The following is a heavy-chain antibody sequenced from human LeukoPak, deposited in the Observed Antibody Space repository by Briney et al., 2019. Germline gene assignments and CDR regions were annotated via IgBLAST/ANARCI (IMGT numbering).Heavy chain of an antibody. CDR2: ISGSGGST. Sequence: GGSLRLSCAASGFTFSSYAMSWVRQAPGKGLEWVSAISGSGGSTYYADSVKGRLTISRDNSKNTMYLQMNSLRAEDTAVYYCAKDLPVYCSSTGCYTYYYMDVWGKGTTVTVSS. J-gene: IGHJ6*03. CDR1: GFTFSSYA. D-gene: IGHD2-2*02. CDR3: AKDLPVYCSSTGCYTYYYMDV. V-gene: IGHV3-23*01.